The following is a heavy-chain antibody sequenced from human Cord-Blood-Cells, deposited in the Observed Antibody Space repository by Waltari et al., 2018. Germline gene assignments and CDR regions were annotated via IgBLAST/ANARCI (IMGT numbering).Heavy chain of an antibody. D-gene: IGHD2-2*01. CDR2: LSNDGSNK. J-gene: IGHJ4*02. V-gene: IGHV3-30*18. CDR3: AKKRVPAVVPAAIDY. Sequence: QVQLVESGGGVVQPGRSLRLSCAASGFTFSSYGMHWVRQAPGKGLEVVAVLSNDGSNKYDADSVKGRFTISRDNSKNTLYLQMNSLRAEDTAVYYCAKKRVPAVVPAAIDYWGQGTLVTVSS. CDR1: GFTFSSYG.